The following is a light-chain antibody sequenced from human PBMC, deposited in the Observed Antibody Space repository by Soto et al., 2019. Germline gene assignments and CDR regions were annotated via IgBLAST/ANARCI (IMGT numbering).Light chain of an antibody. CDR3: QQYNNWPAIT. J-gene: IGKJ5*01. CDR2: GAS. CDR1: QSISST. V-gene: IGKV3-15*01. Sequence: IVLTQSPYTLSLSKGERATLSCRASQSISSTQLVWYQQKPGQAPRLLIYGASTRATGIPARFSGSGSGTEFTLTISSLQSEDFAVYYCQQYNNWPAITFCQGARLEIK.